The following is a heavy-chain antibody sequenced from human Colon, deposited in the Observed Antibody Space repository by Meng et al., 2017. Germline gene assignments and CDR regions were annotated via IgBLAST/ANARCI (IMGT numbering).Heavy chain of an antibody. V-gene: IGHV1-69*13. J-gene: IGHJ6*02. CDR3: ARDSSGWSSGYYYGMDV. D-gene: IGHD6-19*01. CDR2: IIPIFGTA. Sequence: SVKVSCKASGGTFSSYAISWVRQAPGQGPEWMGGIIPIFGTANYAQKFQGRVTITADESTSTAYMELSSLRSEDTAVYYCARDSSGWSSGYYYGMDVWGQGTTVTVSS. CDR1: GGTFSSYA.